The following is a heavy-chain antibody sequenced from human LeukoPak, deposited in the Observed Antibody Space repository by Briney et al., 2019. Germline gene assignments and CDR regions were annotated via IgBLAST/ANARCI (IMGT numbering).Heavy chain of an antibody. CDR3: ARDVSGYGDQDY. J-gene: IGHJ4*02. V-gene: IGHV4-61*01. Sequence: SETLSLTCTVSGGSISSSSYYWSWIRQPPGKGLEWIGYIYYSGSTNYNPSLKSRVTISVDTSKNQFSLKLSSVTAADTAVYYCARDVSGYGDQDYWGQGTLVTVSS. CDR1: GGSISSSSYY. CDR2: IYYSGST. D-gene: IGHD4-17*01.